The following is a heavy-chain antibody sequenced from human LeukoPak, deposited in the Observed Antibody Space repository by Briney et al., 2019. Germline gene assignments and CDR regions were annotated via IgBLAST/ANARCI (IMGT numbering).Heavy chain of an antibody. CDR3: AKGVPADPYYFDY. Sequence: GGSLRLSCAASGFTVSSNYMSWVRQAPGKGLEWVSVIYSGGSTYYADSVKGRFTISRDNAKNSLYLQMNSLRAEDTALYYCAKGVPADPYYFDYWGQGTLVTVSS. V-gene: IGHV3-53*05. J-gene: IGHJ4*02. CDR2: IYSGGST. D-gene: IGHD2-2*01. CDR1: GFTVSSNY.